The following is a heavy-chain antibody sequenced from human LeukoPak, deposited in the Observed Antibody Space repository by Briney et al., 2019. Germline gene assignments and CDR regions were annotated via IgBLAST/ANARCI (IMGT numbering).Heavy chain of an antibody. CDR1: GFTFSGYG. Sequence: GGSLRLSCAASGFTFSGYGMHWVRQTPGKGLEWVAFIRFDGSDKYYADSVKGRFTISRDNSKNTLYLQMNSLRAEDTAVYYCASWGYAFDIWGQGTMVTVSS. J-gene: IGHJ3*02. CDR2: IRFDGSDK. CDR3: ASWGYAFDI. D-gene: IGHD5-18*01. V-gene: IGHV3-30*02.